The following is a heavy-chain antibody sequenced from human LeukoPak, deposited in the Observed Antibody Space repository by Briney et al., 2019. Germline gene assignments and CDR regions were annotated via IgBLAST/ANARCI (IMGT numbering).Heavy chain of an antibody. CDR2: ISAYNGNT. V-gene: IGHV1-18*01. Sequence: GASVKVSCKASGYTFTSYGISWVRPARGQGLEWMGWISAYNGNTNYAQKLQGRVTMTTDTSTSTAYMELRSLRSDDTAVYYCARAPITGDFDYWGQGTLVTVSS. D-gene: IGHD1-20*01. CDR1: GYTFTSYG. J-gene: IGHJ4*02. CDR3: ARAPITGDFDY.